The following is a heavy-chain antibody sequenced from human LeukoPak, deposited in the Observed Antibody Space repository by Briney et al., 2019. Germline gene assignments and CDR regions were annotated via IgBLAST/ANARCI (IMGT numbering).Heavy chain of an antibody. CDR3: ARDLWFGELLRDY. CDR2: ISYDGSNK. V-gene: IGHV3-30*03. D-gene: IGHD3-10*01. J-gene: IGHJ4*02. Sequence: GRSLRLSCAASGFTFSSYGMHWVRQAPGKGLEWVAVISYDGSNKYNEDSVKGRFTISRDNAKNSLYLQMNSLRAEDTAVYYCARDLWFGELLRDYWGQGTLVTVSS. CDR1: GFTFSSYG.